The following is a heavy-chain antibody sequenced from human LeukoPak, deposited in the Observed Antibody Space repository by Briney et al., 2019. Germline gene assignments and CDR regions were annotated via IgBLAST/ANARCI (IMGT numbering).Heavy chain of an antibody. CDR1: GLTFSNYW. V-gene: IGHV3-74*01. Sequence: QSGGSLRLSCAAAGLTFSNYWMHWVRQVPGKGLVWVSRINGDGTLTHYADSVKGRFTISRDNGKNTLYLQMNSLRAEDTAVYFCATDGGGHNLYNWFDPWGQGTQVTVSS. D-gene: IGHD3-16*01. CDR3: ATDGGGHNLYNWFDP. CDR2: INGDGTLT. J-gene: IGHJ5*02.